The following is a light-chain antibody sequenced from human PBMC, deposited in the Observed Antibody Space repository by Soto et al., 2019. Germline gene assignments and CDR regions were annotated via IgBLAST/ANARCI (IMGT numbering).Light chain of an antibody. CDR2: DVT. V-gene: IGLV2-14*03. CDR1: SSDVGGYNF. Sequence: QSALTQPASVSGSPGQSITISCTGTSSDVGGYNFVSWYQQHPGKAPQLIIYDVTNRPSGVSNRFSGSKSGNTASLTVSGLQAEDEADYYCSSYTSSSNYVVFGGGTKLTVL. J-gene: IGLJ2*01. CDR3: SSYTSSSNYVV.